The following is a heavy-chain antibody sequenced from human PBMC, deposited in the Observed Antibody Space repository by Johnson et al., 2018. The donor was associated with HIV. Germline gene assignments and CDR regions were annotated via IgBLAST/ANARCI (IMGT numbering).Heavy chain of an antibody. J-gene: IGHJ3*02. CDR3: ASKDSTYYYADFNI. Sequence: VQLVESGGGVVQPGRSLRLSCAASGFTFSSYDMHWVRQATGKGLEWVSAIGTAGDTYYPGSVKGRFTISRDNSENTLYLQMNSLRTEDTALYYCASKDSTYYYADFNIWGQGTMVTVSS. CDR1: GFTFSSYD. V-gene: IGHV3-13*01. D-gene: IGHD3-22*01. CDR2: IGTAGDT.